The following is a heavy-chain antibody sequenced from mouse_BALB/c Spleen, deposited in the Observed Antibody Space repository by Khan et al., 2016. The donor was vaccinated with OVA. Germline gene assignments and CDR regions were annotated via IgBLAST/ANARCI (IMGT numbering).Heavy chain of an antibody. D-gene: IGHD2-1*01. Sequence: EVELVESGGGLVQPGGSRKLSCAASGFTFSSFGMHWVRQAPKQGLEWVAYMSSGSSTIYYVDTVKGRFTISRENPKNTLFLQITRLRSDDTAMYYCARSGGNFHWYFDVWGAGTSVTVSS. V-gene: IGHV5-17*02. CDR3: ARSGGNFHWYFDV. J-gene: IGHJ1*01. CDR2: MSSGSSTI. CDR1: GFTFSSFG.